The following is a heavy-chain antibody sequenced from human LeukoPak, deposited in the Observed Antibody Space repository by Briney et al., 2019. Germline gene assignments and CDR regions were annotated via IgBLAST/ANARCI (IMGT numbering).Heavy chain of an antibody. CDR2: IIPFFGTA. D-gene: IGHD3-10*01. Sequence: SSVNVSYKASLGTFSSYAISWVGQAAGQEGEGMGGIIPFFGTANYAQKLQGRVKITAHKSTSTAYMELSSLRSEHTAVYYCARGLIGGSGSFDAFDIWGQGTMVTVPS. CDR1: LGTFSSYA. V-gene: IGHV1-69*06. CDR3: ARGLIGGSGSFDAFDI. J-gene: IGHJ3*02.